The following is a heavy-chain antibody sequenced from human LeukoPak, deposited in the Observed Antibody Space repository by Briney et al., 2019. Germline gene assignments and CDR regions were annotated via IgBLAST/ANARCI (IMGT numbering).Heavy chain of an antibody. D-gene: IGHD6-19*01. CDR1: GFTFSSYN. CDR2: ISSSSSYT. J-gene: IGHJ4*02. V-gene: IGHV3-21*05. Sequence: GSLRLSCAASGFTFSSYNMNWVRQAPGKGLEWVSYISSSSSYTNYADSVKGRFTISRDNAKNSLYLQMNSLRAEDTAVYYCARDGIESSGWEGFDYWGQGTLVTVSS. CDR3: ARDGIESSGWEGFDY.